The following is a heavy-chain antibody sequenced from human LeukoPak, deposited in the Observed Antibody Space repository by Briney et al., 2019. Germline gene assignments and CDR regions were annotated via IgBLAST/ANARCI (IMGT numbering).Heavy chain of an antibody. V-gene: IGHV4-39*01. J-gene: IGHJ4*01. Sequence: SETLSLTCTVSGGSISSNNYYWGWIRQPPGKGLEWIGSIYCSGSTYYNPSLKSRVIISGDTSKNQISLNLTSVTAADTAVYFCARHRDYYDTWGHGTLATVSS. CDR2: IYCSGST. CDR1: GGSISSNNYY. D-gene: IGHD3-22*01. CDR3: ARHRDYYDT.